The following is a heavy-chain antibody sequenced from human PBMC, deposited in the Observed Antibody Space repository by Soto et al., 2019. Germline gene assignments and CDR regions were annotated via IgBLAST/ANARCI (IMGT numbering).Heavy chain of an antibody. D-gene: IGHD5-12*01. J-gene: IGHJ6*02. CDR2: IYYSGST. V-gene: IGHV4-59*01. Sequence: XETLADPCTVSRASSGRYYGTWIRPPPGKGLELIGYIYYSGSTVYNPSLKSRVTISVDMSKNQFSLKLSSVIAADTAVYYCARPYGGFDTGLDVWRQGTAVT. CDR1: RASSGRYY. CDR3: ARPYGGFDTGLDV.